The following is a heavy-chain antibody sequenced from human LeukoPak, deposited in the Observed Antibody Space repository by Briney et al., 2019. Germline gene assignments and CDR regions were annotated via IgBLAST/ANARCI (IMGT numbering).Heavy chain of an antibody. D-gene: IGHD1-26*01. CDR3: ARETGELGYYYYGMDV. CDR1: GDSVSSNSAA. J-gene: IGHJ6*02. Sequence: SQTLSLTCAISGDSVSSNSAAWNWIRQSPSRGLEWLGRTYYRSKWYNDYAVSVKSRITIDPDTSKNQFSLQLNSVTPEDTAVYYCARETGELGYYYYGMDVWGQGTTVTVSS. V-gene: IGHV6-1*01. CDR2: TYYRSKWYN.